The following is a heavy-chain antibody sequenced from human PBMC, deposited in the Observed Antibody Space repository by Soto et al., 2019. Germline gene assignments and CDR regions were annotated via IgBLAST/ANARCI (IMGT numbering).Heavy chain of an antibody. CDR2: FDPEDGET. V-gene: IGHV1-24*01. J-gene: IGHJ3*02. CDR1: GYTLTELS. CDR3: ATDSPNITMIVGAFDI. Sequence: GASVKVSCKVSGYTLTELSVHWVRQAPGKGLEWMGGFDPEDGETIYAQKFQGRVTMTEDTSTDTAYMELSSLRSEDTAVYYCATDSPNITMIVGAFDIWGQGTMVTVSS. D-gene: IGHD3-22*01.